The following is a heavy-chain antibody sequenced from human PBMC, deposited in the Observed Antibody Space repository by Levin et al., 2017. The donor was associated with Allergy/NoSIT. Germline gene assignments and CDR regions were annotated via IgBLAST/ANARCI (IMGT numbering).Heavy chain of an antibody. V-gene: IGHV4-39*01. CDR3: ARLTPGKGGDY. J-gene: IGHJ4*02. Sequence: PSETLSLTCTVSGGSISSSSYYWGWIRQPPGKGLEWIGSIYYSGSTYYNPSLKSRVTISVDTSKNQFSLKLSSVTAADTAVYYGARLTPGKGGDYWGQGTLVTVSS. CDR1: GGSISSSSYY. CDR2: IYYSGST. D-gene: IGHD4-23*01.